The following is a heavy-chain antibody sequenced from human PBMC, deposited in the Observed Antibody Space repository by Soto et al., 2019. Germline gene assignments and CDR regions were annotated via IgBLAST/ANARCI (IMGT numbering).Heavy chain of an antibody. CDR3: AREGSGSYPTRYYYYGMDV. CDR1: GGSFSGYY. CDR2: INHSGST. Sequence: QVQLQQWGAGLLKPSETLSLTCAVYGGSFSGYYWSWIRQPPGKGLEWIGEINHSGSTNYNPSLKSRVTISVDKSKNQFSLKLSSVTAADTAVYYCAREGSGSYPTRYYYYGMDVWGQGTTVTVSS. J-gene: IGHJ6*02. D-gene: IGHD1-26*01. V-gene: IGHV4-34*01.